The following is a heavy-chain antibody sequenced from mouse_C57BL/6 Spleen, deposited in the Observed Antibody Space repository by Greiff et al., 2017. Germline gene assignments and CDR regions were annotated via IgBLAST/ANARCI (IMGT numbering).Heavy chain of an antibody. CDR1: GFTFSSYG. CDR3: ARHDFDYFDY. CDR2: ISSGGSYT. V-gene: IGHV5-6*01. D-gene: IGHD2-4*01. Sequence: VQLKEPGGDLVKPGGSLKLSCAASGFTFSSYGMSWVRQTPDKRLEWVATISSGGSYTYYPDSVKGRFTISRDNAKNTLYLQMSSLKYEDTAMYDCARHDFDYFDYWGQGTTLTVSS. J-gene: IGHJ2*01.